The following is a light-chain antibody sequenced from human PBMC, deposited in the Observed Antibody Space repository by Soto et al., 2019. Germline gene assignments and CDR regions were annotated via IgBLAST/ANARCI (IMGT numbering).Light chain of an antibody. V-gene: IGKV4-1*01. CDR1: QSVLYSSNNKNY. J-gene: IGKJ2*01. CDR2: WAS. CDR3: QQYYSPPYT. Sequence: DIVMTQSPDSLAVSLGERATINCKSSQSVLYSSNNKNYLAWYQQKPGQPPTLLIYWASTRESGVPDRFSGSGSGTDFTLTISRLQAEDVAVYYCQQYYSPPYTFGQGTKLEI.